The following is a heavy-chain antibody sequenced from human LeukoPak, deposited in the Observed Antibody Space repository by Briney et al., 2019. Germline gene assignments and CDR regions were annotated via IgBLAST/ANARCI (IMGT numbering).Heavy chain of an antibody. V-gene: IGHV3-11*04. D-gene: IGHD3-10*01. CDR1: GFTFSDYY. J-gene: IGHJ3*02. Sequence: GGSLRLSCAASGFTFSDYYMSWIRQAPGKGLEWVSYISSSGSTIYYADSVKGRFTISRDNAKNSLYLQMNSLRAEDTALYYCAREYTSGAFDIRGQGTVVTVSS. CDR3: AREYTSGAFDI. CDR2: ISSSGSTI.